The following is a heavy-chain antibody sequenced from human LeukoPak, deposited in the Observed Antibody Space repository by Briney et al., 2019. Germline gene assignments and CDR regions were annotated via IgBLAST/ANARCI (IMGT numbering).Heavy chain of an antibody. J-gene: IGHJ4*02. Sequence: GGSLRLSCAASGFTFSSYAMHWVRQAPGKGLEWVAVISYDGSNKYYADSVKGRFTISRDNSENTLYLQMNSLRAEDTAVYYCARDRLRSSSRYFDYWGQGTLVTVSS. V-gene: IGHV3-30*01. CDR1: GFTFSSYA. CDR3: ARDRLRSSSRYFDY. D-gene: IGHD6-13*01. CDR2: ISYDGSNK.